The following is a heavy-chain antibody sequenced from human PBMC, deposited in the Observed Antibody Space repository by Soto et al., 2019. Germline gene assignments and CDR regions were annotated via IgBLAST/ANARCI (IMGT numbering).Heavy chain of an antibody. Sequence: QVQLVQSGAEVKKPGSSVKVSCKASGDTFSFYSINWVRQAPGLGLEWMGRINPILRMSNYAQRFQGRVTMTADKSTSTDYIELSILRSEDTAMYYCASSYGSGYRAFDYWGQGALVTVSS. J-gene: IGHJ4*02. CDR3: ASSYGSGYRAFDY. D-gene: IGHD3-10*01. CDR2: INPILRMS. V-gene: IGHV1-69*02. CDR1: GDTFSFYS.